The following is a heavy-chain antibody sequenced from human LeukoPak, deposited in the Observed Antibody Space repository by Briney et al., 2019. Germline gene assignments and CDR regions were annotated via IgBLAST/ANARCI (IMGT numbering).Heavy chain of an antibody. Sequence: PSETLSLTCTVSGGSISSYYRSWIRQPPGKGLEWIGYIYYSGYTNYNPSLKSRVTISVDTSKNQFSLKLNSVTAADTAVYYCARDFGGSSSSPFDYWGQGTLVTVSS. CDR3: ARDFGGSSSSPFDY. D-gene: IGHD6-6*01. J-gene: IGHJ4*02. CDR1: GGSISSYY. CDR2: IYYSGYT. V-gene: IGHV4-59*01.